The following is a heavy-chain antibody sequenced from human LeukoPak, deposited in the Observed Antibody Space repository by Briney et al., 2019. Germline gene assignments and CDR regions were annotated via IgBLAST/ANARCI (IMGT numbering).Heavy chain of an antibody. CDR1: GFTVSSNS. CDR3: ARHDGGYGPFDY. V-gene: IGHV3-53*01. J-gene: IGHJ4*02. Sequence: SGGSLRLSWAVSGFTVSSNSMNWVRQAPGKWLEWVSIIYGGGTKYYADSVKGRFTISRDNSKNTLYLKMNRLRVEDAAVYFCARHDGGYGPFDYWGQGTTIIVS. CDR2: IYGGGTK. D-gene: IGHD5-12*01.